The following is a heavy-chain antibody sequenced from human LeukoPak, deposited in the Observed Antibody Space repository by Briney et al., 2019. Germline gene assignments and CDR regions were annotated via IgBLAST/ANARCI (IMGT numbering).Heavy chain of an antibody. V-gene: IGHV3-23*01. CDR2: ISGSGGST. D-gene: IGHD3-10*01. CDR3: AKDLLLWFGEFSGMDV. J-gene: IGHJ6*04. Sequence: PGGSLRLSCAASGFTFSSYAMSWVRQAPGNGLEWVSAISGSGGSTYYADSVKGWFTISRDNSKNTLYLQMNSLRAEDTAVYYCAKDLLLWFGEFSGMDVWGKGTTVTVSS. CDR1: GFTFSSYA.